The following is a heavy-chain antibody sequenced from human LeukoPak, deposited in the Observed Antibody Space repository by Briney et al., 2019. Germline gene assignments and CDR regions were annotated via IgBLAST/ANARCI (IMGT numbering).Heavy chain of an antibody. V-gene: IGHV3-30*02. CDR3: AKGPGNWIANFDY. CDR1: GFTFSSYG. J-gene: IGHJ4*02. Sequence: GGSLRPSCAASGFTFSSYGMHWVRQAPGKGLEWVAFLRYDGSNKYYADSVKGRFTISRDNSKNTLYLQMNSLRAEDTAVYYCAKGPGNWIANFDYWGQGTLVTVSS. D-gene: IGHD1-20*01. CDR2: LRYDGSNK.